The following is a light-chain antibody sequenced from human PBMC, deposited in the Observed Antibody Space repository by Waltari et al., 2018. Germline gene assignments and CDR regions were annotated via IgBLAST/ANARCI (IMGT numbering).Light chain of an antibody. J-gene: IGLJ3*02. CDR1: SGHSSTV. CDR3: QTGGHGTWV. Sequence: QLVLTQSPSASASLGASVKPTCTLSSGHSSTVIAWLQEQPGKGPRYLMKVNSDGSHSKGDEIPDRFSGSSSGAERYLTISSLQSEDEADYYCQTGGHGTWVFGGGTKLTVL. V-gene: IGLV4-69*01. CDR2: VNSDGSH.